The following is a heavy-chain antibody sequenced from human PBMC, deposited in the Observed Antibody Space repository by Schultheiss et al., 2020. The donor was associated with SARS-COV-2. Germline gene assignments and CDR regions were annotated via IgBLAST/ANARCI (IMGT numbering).Heavy chain of an antibody. CDR2: IYYSGST. D-gene: IGHD2-2*01. CDR1: GGSISSYY. Sequence: SETLSLTCAVYGGSISSYYWSWIRQPPGKGLEWIGYIYYSGSTNYNPSLKSRVTISVDTSKNQFSLKLSSVTAADTAVYYCARHPDIVVVPAAMGYMDVWGKGTTVTVSS. CDR3: ARHPDIVVVPAAMGYMDV. J-gene: IGHJ6*03. V-gene: IGHV4-59*08.